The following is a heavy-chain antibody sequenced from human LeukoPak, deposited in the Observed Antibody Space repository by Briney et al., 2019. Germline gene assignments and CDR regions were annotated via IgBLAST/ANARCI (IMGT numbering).Heavy chain of an antibody. D-gene: IGHD1-26*01. CDR1: GYTFTSYY. CDR2: INPSGGST. J-gene: IGHJ3*02. CDR3: ARERVWVGATMPRNRHAFDI. Sequence: ASVKVSCRASGYTFTSYYMHWVRQAPGQGLEWMGIINPSGGSTSYAQKFQGRVTMTRDTSTSTVYMELSSLRSEDTAVYYCARERVWVGATMPRNRHAFDIWGQGTMVTVSS. V-gene: IGHV1-46*01.